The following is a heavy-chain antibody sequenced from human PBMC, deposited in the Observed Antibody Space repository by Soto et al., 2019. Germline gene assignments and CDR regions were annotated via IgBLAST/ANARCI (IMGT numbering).Heavy chain of an antibody. CDR3: ARMKPPSGAIAARPDQILQH. D-gene: IGHD6-6*01. CDR2: ISAYNGNT. Sequence: QVQLVQSGAEVKKPGASVKVSCKASGYTFTGYGISWVRQAPGQGLEWMGWISAYNGNTNYAQKLQGRVTMTTDTSTSTAYMELRSLRSDDTAVYYCARMKPPSGAIAARPDQILQHWGQGTLVTVSS. V-gene: IGHV1-18*01. J-gene: IGHJ1*01. CDR1: GYTFTGYG.